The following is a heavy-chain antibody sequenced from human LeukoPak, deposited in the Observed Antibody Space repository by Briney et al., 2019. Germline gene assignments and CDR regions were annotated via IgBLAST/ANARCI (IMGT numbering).Heavy chain of an antibody. D-gene: IGHD4-17*01. Sequence: SETLSLTCTVSGGSVSSGSYYWSWIRQPPGKGLEWIGYIYYSGSTNYNPSLKSRVTISVDTSKSQFSLKLSSVTAADTAVYYCASAPDYGDYVGAFDIWGQGTMVTVSS. CDR1: GGSVSSGSYY. CDR3: ASAPDYGDYVGAFDI. CDR2: IYYSGST. J-gene: IGHJ3*02. V-gene: IGHV4-61*01.